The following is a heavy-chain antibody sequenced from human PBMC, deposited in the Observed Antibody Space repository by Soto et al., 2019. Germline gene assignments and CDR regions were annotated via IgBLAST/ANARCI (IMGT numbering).Heavy chain of an antibody. V-gene: IGHV1-24*01. Sequence: ASVKVSCKVSGSTLTELSMHWVRQAPGKGLEWMGGFDPEDGETIYAQKFQGRVTMTEYTSTDTAYMGLSSLRSEDTAVYYCATGTEQQLPRRRKSYYYYGMDVWGQGTTVTVSS. J-gene: IGHJ6*02. CDR2: FDPEDGET. CDR1: GSTLTELS. CDR3: ATGTEQQLPRRRKSYYYYGMDV. D-gene: IGHD6-13*01.